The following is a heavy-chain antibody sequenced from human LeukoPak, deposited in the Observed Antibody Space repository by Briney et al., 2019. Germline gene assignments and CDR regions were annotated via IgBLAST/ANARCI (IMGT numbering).Heavy chain of an antibody. J-gene: IGHJ4*02. Sequence: PGRSLRLSCAASGFTFSSYAMHWVRQAPGKGLEWVSYITSSGRTIYYADSVKGRFTISRDNAKNSLYLQMNSLRAEDTAVYYCARHSPSCSGGNCLFDSWGQGTLVTVSS. CDR1: GFTFSSYA. CDR3: ARHSPSCSGGNCLFDS. D-gene: IGHD2-15*01. CDR2: ITSSGRTI. V-gene: IGHV3-48*03.